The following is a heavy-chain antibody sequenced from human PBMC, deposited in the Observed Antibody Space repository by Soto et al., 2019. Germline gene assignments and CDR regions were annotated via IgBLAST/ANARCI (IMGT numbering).Heavy chain of an antibody. CDR3: ARGNCSGDTCFFGGTH. CDR2: INSGGSRT. Sequence: PGGSLRLSCVASGFTFSDHWMHWVRQAPGKGLVWVSRINSGGSRTNYADSVKGRFTISRDNAKNTLYLEMNSLSVEDTAVYYCARGNCSGDTCFFGGTHWGGGPLVTVSS. D-gene: IGHD2-21*02. J-gene: IGHJ4*02. V-gene: IGHV3-74*01. CDR1: GFTFSDHW.